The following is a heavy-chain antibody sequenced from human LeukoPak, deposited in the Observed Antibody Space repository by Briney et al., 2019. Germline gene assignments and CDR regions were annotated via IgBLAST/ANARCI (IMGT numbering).Heavy chain of an antibody. V-gene: IGHV3-23*01. Sequence: GSLRLSCAASGFTFSSYAMSWIRQAPGKGLEWVSYISSSGSTTYYADSVKGRFTISRDNSKNTLYLQMNSLRAEDTAVYYCAKDWYFDYWGQGTLVTVSS. CDR2: ISSSGSTT. J-gene: IGHJ4*02. CDR1: GFTFSSYA. CDR3: AKDWYFDY.